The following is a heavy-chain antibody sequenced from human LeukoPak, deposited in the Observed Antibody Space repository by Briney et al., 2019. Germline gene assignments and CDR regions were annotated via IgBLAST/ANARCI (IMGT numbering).Heavy chain of an antibody. CDR2: IYTSGST. CDR1: GGPLSSYY. Sequence: PSETLSLTCTVSGGPLSSYYWSWIRQPAGKGLEWIGRIYTSGSTIYNPPLKSRVTMSVDTSKNQFSLKLSSVTAADTAVYYCARGGYYDSSGYLDYWGQGTLVIVSS. D-gene: IGHD3-22*01. CDR3: ARGGYYDSSGYLDY. V-gene: IGHV4-4*07. J-gene: IGHJ4*02.